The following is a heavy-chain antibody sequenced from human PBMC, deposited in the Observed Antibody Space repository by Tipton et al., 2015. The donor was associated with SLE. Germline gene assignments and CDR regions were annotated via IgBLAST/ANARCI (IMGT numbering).Heavy chain of an antibody. V-gene: IGHV1-18*04. Sequence: QLVQSGAEVKKPGASVKVSCKASGYTFTGDYMHWVRQAPGQGLEWMGWISAFNGNTNYAQKLQGRVTMTTKTSTSTAYMGLRSLRSDDTAAYYCARGELSMDVWGQGTTVTVSS. CDR2: ISAFNGNT. CDR1: GYTFTGDY. CDR3: ARGELSMDV. J-gene: IGHJ6*02. D-gene: IGHD3-16*01.